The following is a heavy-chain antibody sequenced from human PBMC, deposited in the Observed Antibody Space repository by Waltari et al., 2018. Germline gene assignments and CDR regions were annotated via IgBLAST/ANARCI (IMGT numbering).Heavy chain of an antibody. Sequence: QVQLVQSGAEVKKPGASVKVSCKVSGYTLTELSMHWVRQAPGKGLEWMGGFDPEDGETIYAQKFQGRVTITEDTSTDTAYMELSSLRSEDTAVYYCATDEWDALLFYWGQGTLVTVSS. CDR3: ATDEWDALLFY. J-gene: IGHJ4*02. CDR2: FDPEDGET. D-gene: IGHD1-26*01. CDR1: GYTLTELS. V-gene: IGHV1-24*01.